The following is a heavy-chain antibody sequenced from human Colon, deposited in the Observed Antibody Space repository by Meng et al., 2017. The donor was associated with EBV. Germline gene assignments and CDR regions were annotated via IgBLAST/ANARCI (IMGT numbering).Heavy chain of an antibody. CDR3: ARHTFSGNPGGIDS. CDR1: GGPISKTSTC. D-gene: IGHD4-23*01. Sequence: ESVLELVDASGTLSLTHTLSGGPISKTSTCGGWIRQPPGKGLDWIGSQCHADDTYYNPSLMGRVTISVDTSKNQVALKLTSVTAADTSIYYCARHTFSGNPGGIDSWGQGILVTVSS. CDR2: QCHADDT. V-gene: IGHV4-39*01. J-gene: IGHJ4*02.